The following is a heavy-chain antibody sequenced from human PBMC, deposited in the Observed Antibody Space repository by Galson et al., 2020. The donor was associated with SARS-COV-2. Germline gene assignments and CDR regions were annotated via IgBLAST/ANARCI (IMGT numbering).Heavy chain of an antibody. CDR3: ARQLVYYGMDV. D-gene: IGHD6-13*01. J-gene: IGHJ6*02. CDR2: ISYDGSNK. CDR1: GFTFSSYG. Sequence: GESLKISCAASGFTFSSYGMHWVRQAPGKGLAWVAVISYDGSNKYYADSVKGRFTISRDNSKNTLYLQMNSLRAEDTAVYYCARQLVYYGMDVWGQGTTVTVSS. V-gene: IGHV3-30*03.